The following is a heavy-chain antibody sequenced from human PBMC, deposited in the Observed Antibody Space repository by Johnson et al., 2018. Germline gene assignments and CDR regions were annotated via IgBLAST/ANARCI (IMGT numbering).Heavy chain of an antibody. CDR2: IRSKGYGGTP. CDR3: ARPRGYGDGRDAFDI. CDR1: GFTFDDFA. J-gene: IGHJ3*02. V-gene: IGHV3-49*05. Sequence: VQLVQSGGGFAKPGRSLRLSCATSGFTFDDFALSWFRQAPGKGLEWVCFIRSKGYGGTPEYAASVKGRFTISRDDSKSIAYLQMNSRTTEDTAVYYSARPRGYGDGRDAFDIWGQGTMVTVSS. D-gene: IGHD4-17*01.